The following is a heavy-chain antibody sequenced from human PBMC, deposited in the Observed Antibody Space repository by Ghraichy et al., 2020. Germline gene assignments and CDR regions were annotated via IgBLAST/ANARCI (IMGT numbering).Heavy chain of an antibody. CDR1: GFTFSSYA. V-gene: IGHV3-23*01. CDR3: AKDPPDIVVVPAAQYFDY. Sequence: GGSLRLSCAASGFTFSSYAMSWVRQAPGKGLEWVSAISGSGGSTYYADSVKGRFTISRDNSKNTLYLQMNSLRAEDTAVYYCAKDPPDIVVVPAAQYFDYWGQGTLVTVSS. J-gene: IGHJ4*02. D-gene: IGHD2-2*01. CDR2: ISGSGGST.